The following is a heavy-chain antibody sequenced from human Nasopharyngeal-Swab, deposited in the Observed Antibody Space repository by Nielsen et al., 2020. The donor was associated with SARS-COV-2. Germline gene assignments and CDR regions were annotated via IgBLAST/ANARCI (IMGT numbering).Heavy chain of an antibody. CDR2: IYPGDSDT. V-gene: IGHV5-51*01. CDR3: TRGIDFDY. J-gene: IGHJ4*02. CDR1: GYNFPAYW. Sequence: GESLKIACKGSGYNFPAYWIAWVSQLPGKSLEWLGIIYPGDSDTTYSPSFQGRVTLSADKSINTAYLQWSSLQASDTGIYYCTRGIDFDYWGQGTLVTVSS.